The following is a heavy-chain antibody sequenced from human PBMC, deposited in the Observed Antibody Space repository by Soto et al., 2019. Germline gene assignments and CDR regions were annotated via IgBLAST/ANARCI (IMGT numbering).Heavy chain of an antibody. CDR1: GFTFSDHY. D-gene: IGHD6-6*01. Sequence: GGSLRLSCAASGFTFSDHYMDWVRQAPGKGLEWVGRTRNKANSYTTEYAASVKGRFTISRDDSKNSLYLQMNSLKTEDTAVYYLARVHSIAARYFDYWGQGTLVTVSS. CDR3: ARVHSIAARYFDY. V-gene: IGHV3-72*01. CDR2: TRNKANSYTT. J-gene: IGHJ4*02.